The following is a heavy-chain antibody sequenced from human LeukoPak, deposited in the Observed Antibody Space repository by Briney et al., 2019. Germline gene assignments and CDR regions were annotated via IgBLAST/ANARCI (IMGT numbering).Heavy chain of an antibody. CDR1: DYSISSGYY. D-gene: IGHD5-12*01. J-gene: IGHJ4*02. V-gene: IGHV4-38-2*01. CDR3: ARVWGYSYGYFDY. Sequence: SETLSLTCAVSDYSISSGYYWGWIRQPPGKGLEWIGSIYHSGGDYYNPSLKSRVTISVDTSKNQFSLKLSSVTAADTAVYYCARVWGYSYGYFDYWGQGSLVTVSS. CDR2: IYHSGGD.